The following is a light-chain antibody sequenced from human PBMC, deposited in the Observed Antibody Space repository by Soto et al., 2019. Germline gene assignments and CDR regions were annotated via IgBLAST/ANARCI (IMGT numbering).Light chain of an antibody. CDR2: GAS. CDR3: LQYGSSPRT. CDR1: QSVSSSY. V-gene: IGKV3-20*01. J-gene: IGKJ1*01. Sequence: EIVLTQSPGTLSLSPGERATLSCRASQSVSSSYLAWYQQRPGQAPRLLIDGASSRATGIPDRFSGSGSGTDFTLTISRLEPEDFAVYSCLQYGSSPRTFGQGTRVEIK.